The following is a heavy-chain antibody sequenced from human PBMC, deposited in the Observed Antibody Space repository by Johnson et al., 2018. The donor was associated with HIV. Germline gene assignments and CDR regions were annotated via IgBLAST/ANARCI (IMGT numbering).Heavy chain of an antibody. CDR2: ISYDGSNT. Sequence: QVQLVESGGGSVKPGGSLRLSCAASGFTLSNYGIHWVRQAPGKGLEWVALISYDGSNTYYADSVRGRFTLSRDNSKNTVYLQMNSLTAEDTAVYYCAKDQYRKLTTVAGIWGQGTMVTVSS. V-gene: IGHV3-30*18. D-gene: IGHD4-17*01. CDR1: GFTLSNYG. J-gene: IGHJ3*02. CDR3: AKDQYRKLTTVAGI.